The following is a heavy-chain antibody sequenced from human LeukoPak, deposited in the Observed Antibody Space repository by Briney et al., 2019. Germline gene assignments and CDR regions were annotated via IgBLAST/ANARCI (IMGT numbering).Heavy chain of an antibody. J-gene: IGHJ4*02. CDR2: ISSTSSTI. CDR1: GFTFSTYS. D-gene: IGHD5-12*01. CDR3: AKVRLAAKGGYYFDY. Sequence: GGSLSLSCAASGFTFSTYSMNWVRQTPGKGLEWVSYISSTSSTILYADSVKGRLTISRDNAKNSLYLQMNSLGAADTAVYYGAKVRLAAKGGYYFDYWGQGTLVTVSS. V-gene: IGHV3-48*04.